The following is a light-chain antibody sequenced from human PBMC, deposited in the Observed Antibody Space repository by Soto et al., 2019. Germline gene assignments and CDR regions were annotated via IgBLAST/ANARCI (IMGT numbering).Light chain of an antibody. CDR1: RSVSSN. CDR3: QQYNSWPRT. Sequence: IEMTQSPATLSVSLGERATLSCRASRSVSSNFAWYQQKPGQAPRLLIYGASTRASDVPVRFSGSGSGTEFTLTMSSLQSEDFAVYYCQQYNSWPRTFGQGTKVEIK. J-gene: IGKJ1*01. V-gene: IGKV3-15*01. CDR2: GAS.